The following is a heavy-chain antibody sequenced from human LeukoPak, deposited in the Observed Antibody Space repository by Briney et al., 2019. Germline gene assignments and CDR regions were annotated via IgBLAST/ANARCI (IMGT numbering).Heavy chain of an antibody. CDR1: GVSISSYY. CDR3: ARGETYYYDSSGYNNWFDP. D-gene: IGHD3-22*01. CDR2: IYYSGST. Sequence: SETLSLTCTVSGVSISSYYWSWIRQPPGKGLEWIGYIYYSGSTNYNPSLKSRVTISVDTSKNQFSLKLSSVTAADTAVYYCARGETYYYDSSGYNNWFDPWGQGTLVTVSS. V-gene: IGHV4-59*01. J-gene: IGHJ5*02.